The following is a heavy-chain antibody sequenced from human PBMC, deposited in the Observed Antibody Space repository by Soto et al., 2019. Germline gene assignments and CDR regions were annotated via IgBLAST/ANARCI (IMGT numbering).Heavy chain of an antibody. CDR1: GFSFSSYE. V-gene: IGHV3-23*01. CDR2: ISDGGDTT. D-gene: IGHD3-22*01. CDR3: AKNRGIIMIVES. J-gene: IGHJ4*02. Sequence: PGESLKISCAASGFSFSSYEMNWVRQAPGKGLEWVSAISDGGDTTYYADSVKGRFTISRDNSKNTLYLQMDSLRAEDTAVYYCAKNRGIIMIVESWGQGTLVTVSS.